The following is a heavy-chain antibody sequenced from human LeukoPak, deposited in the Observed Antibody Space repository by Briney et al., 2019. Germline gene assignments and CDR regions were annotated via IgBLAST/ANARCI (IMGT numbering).Heavy chain of an antibody. J-gene: IGHJ4*02. D-gene: IGHD6-19*01. V-gene: IGHV4-28*05. CDR3: ARSRSSGWSIDY. CDR1: GYSISSSNW. Sequence: SETLSLTCAVSGYSISSSNWWGWIRQPPGQGLQWIGYIYYSGSIYYNPSLKSRVTMSVDTSKNQFSLKLSSVTAVDTAVYYCARSRSSGWSIDYWGQGTLVTVSS. CDR2: IYYSGSI.